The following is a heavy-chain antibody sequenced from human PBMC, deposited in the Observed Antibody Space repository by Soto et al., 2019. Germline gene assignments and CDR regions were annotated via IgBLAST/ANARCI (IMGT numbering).Heavy chain of an antibody. D-gene: IGHD3-16*01. CDR1: GFTFSSYA. V-gene: IGHV3-30*04. Sequence: QVQLVESGGGVVQPGRSLRLSCAASGFTFSSYAMHWVRQAPGKGLEWVAVISYDGRNKYYADSVKGRFTISRDNSKNTLYLQMNSLRAEDTAVYSCARDRLTASPHFDYWGQGTLVTVSS. J-gene: IGHJ4*02. CDR3: ARDRLTASPHFDY. CDR2: ISYDGRNK.